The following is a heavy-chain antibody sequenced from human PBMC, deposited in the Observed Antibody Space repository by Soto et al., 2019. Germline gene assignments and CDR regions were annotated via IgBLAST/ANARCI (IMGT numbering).Heavy chain of an antibody. V-gene: IGHV1-46*01. D-gene: IGHD3-9*01. Sequence: ASVKVSCKASGYTFTSYYMHWVRQAPGQGLEWMGIINPSGGSTSYAQKFQGRVTMTRDTSTSTVYMELSSLRSEDTAVYYCARGDILTGYWTSTLDYWGQGALVTVSS. CDR3: ARGDILTGYWTSTLDY. CDR1: GYTFTSYY. CDR2: INPSGGST. J-gene: IGHJ4*02.